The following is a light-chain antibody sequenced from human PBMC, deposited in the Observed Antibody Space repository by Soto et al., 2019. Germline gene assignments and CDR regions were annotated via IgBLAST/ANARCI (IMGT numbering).Light chain of an antibody. Sequence: DIQMTQSRSAVSASVGDRVTITCRASQSISRYLNWYQQRPGKAPKFLIYAASSLQSGVPSRFSGSGFGTDFTLTISSLQPEDFATYCCQQSHSTPLTFGGGTKVDIK. CDR3: QQSHSTPLT. V-gene: IGKV1-39*01. CDR2: AAS. J-gene: IGKJ4*01. CDR1: QSISRY.